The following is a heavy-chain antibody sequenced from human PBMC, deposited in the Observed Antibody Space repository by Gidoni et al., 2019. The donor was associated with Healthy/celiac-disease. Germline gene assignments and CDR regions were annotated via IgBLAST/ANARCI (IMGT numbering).Heavy chain of an antibody. CDR1: GYSLTRYW. Sequence: EVQLVQSGAEVKKPGESRKISCKGSGYSLTRYWIGWVRQMPGKGLEWMGIIYPGDSDTRYSPSFQGQVTISADKSISTAYLQWSSLKASDTAMYYCARHACSSTSCYYYYGMDVWGQGTTVTVSS. D-gene: IGHD2-2*01. CDR3: ARHACSSTSCYYYYGMDV. CDR2: IYPGDSDT. V-gene: IGHV5-51*01. J-gene: IGHJ6*02.